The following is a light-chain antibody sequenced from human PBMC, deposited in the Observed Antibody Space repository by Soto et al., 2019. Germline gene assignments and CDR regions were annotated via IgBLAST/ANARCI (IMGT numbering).Light chain of an antibody. CDR1: QSVRSNS. J-gene: IGKJ1*01. CDR2: GAS. CDR3: QQYTDLPRT. V-gene: IGKV3-20*01. Sequence: EIVLTQSPGTLSLSPGERATLSFSSSQSVRSNSLAWFQQKPGQAPRLLIYGASNRATGIPDRFSGSGSGTDFTLTISRLEPEDFAVYYCQQYTDLPRTFGQGTKVDIK.